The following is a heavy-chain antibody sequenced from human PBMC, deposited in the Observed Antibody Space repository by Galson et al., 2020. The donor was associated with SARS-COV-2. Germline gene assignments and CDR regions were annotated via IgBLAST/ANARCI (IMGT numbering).Heavy chain of an antibody. CDR3: ASGAYGDYSAGWFDP. CDR1: GGSISSGGYY. V-gene: IGHV4-31*03. Sequence: SETLSLTCTVSGGSISSGGYYWSWIRQHPGKGLEWLGYIHYSGSTYYNPSLKSRVTISVDTSKNQFSLKLSSVAAADPAVYSCASGAYGDYSAGWFDPWGQGTLVTVSS. CDR2: IHYSGST. D-gene: IGHD4-17*01. J-gene: IGHJ5*02.